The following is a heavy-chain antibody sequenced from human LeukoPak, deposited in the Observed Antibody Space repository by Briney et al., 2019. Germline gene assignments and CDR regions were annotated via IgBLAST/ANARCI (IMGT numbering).Heavy chain of an antibody. CDR3: ARARSIVESDAFDI. D-gene: IGHD3-22*01. V-gene: IGHV3-21*01. CDR1: GFTFSSYS. CDR2: ISGSNSYI. Sequence: GGSLRLSCAASGFTFSSYSMNWVRQAPGKGLEWVSSISGSNSYIYYADSMKGRFTISRDNAKNSLYLQMNSLRAEDTAVYYCARARSIVESDAFDIWGQGTMVTVSS. J-gene: IGHJ3*02.